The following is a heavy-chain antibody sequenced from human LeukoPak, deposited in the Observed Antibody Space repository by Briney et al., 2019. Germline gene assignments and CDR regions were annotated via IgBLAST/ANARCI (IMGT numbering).Heavy chain of an antibody. CDR2: INHSGGT. V-gene: IGHV4-34*01. D-gene: IGHD3-10*01. J-gene: IGHJ4*02. Sequence: SETLSLTCAVYGGSFSGYYWSWIRQPPGKGLEWIGEINHSGGTNYNPSLKSRVTISVDTSKNQFSLKLSSVTAADTAVYYCARGGEYGSGSYYKYWGQGTLVTVSS. CDR1: GGSFSGYY. CDR3: ARGGEYGSGSYYKY.